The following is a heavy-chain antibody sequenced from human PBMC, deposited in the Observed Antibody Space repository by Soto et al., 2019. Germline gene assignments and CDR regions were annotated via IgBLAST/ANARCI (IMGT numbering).Heavy chain of an antibody. CDR1: AGSFSHYY. V-gene: IGHV4-34*01. CDR3: ARGGSSDWQAALDI. CDR2: IKNSGSS. J-gene: IGHJ3*02. D-gene: IGHD6-19*01. Sequence: QVQQQPWGAGLLKPSETLSLTCAVYAGSFSHYYWNWIRQSPGKGLEWIGKIKNSGSSNYNPSLRGRVSFSVDMSKTQFPLRWTSVPAADTAVYYCARGGSSDWQAALDIWGQGTMVTVSS.